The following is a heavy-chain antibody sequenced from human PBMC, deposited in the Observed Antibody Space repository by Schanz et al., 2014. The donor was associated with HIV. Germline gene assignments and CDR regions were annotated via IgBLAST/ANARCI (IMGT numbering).Heavy chain of an antibody. J-gene: IGHJ4*02. Sequence: EVQLVESGGDLVQPGRSLRLSCAASGFTFDDYAMHWVRQAPGKGLEWVSYISSSSTTIYYADSVKGRFTISRDNAKNSLYLQMNSLRDEDTAVYYCARGATTYSSGYYYPDYWGQGTLVTVSS. CDR1: GFTFDDYA. V-gene: IGHV3-48*02. CDR3: ARGATTYSSGYYYPDY. D-gene: IGHD3-22*01. CDR2: ISSSSTTI.